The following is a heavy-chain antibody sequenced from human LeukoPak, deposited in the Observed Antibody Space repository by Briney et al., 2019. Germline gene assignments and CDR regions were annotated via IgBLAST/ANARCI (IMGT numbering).Heavy chain of an antibody. D-gene: IGHD3-9*01. CDR1: GFTFSNYA. J-gene: IGHJ4*02. Sequence: GASLRLSCAASGFTFSNYAMSWVRQAPGKGLEWVSAIVGSGGSTYYADSVKGRFTTSRDNSKNTLFLQMNSLRVEDTALYYCSKWGDYDVLTGYYDSDFWGQGTLVTVSS. CDR3: SKWGDYDVLTGYYDSDF. CDR2: IVGSGGST. V-gene: IGHV3-23*01.